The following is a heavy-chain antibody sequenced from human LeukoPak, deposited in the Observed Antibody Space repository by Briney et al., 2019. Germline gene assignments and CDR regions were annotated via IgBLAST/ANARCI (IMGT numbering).Heavy chain of an antibody. CDR2: IKQDGSEK. CDR1: GFTFSSYW. CDR3: GGVRIACGGVFVTKHFYY. D-gene: IGHD3-16*02. Sequence: GGSLRLSCAASGFTFSSYWMSWVRQAPGKGLEWVANIKQDGSEKYYVDSVKGRFNSSRDNAKNSLYLQMNSLSAEYAGVYYCGGVRIACGGVFVTKHFYYWGQGTLVTVSS. J-gene: IGHJ4*02. V-gene: IGHV3-7*01.